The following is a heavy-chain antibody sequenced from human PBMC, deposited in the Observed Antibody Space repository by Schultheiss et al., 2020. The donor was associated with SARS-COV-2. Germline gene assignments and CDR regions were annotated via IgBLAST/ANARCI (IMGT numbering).Heavy chain of an antibody. CDR2: INPNSGGT. J-gene: IGHJ4*02. Sequence: ASVKVSCKASGYTFTGYYMHWVRQAPGQGLEWMGRINPNSGGTNYAQKFQGRVTLTRDTSISTAYMDLISLRSEDTAVYYCARTVSGDYWGQGTLVTVSS. V-gene: IGHV1-2*06. D-gene: IGHD3-10*01. CDR1: GYTFTGYY. CDR3: ARTVSGDY.